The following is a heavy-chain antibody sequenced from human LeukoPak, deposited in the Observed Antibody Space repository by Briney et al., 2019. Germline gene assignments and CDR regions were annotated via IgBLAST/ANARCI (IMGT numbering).Heavy chain of an antibody. D-gene: IGHD3-16*01. CDR1: GYTFTSYD. V-gene: IGHV1-8*01. J-gene: IGHJ6*03. CDR3: ARGFGEGYYYYYMDV. Sequence: AASVKVSCKASGYTFTSYDINWVRQATGQGIEWMGWMNPNSGNTGYAQKFQGRVTMTRNTSISTAYMELSSLRSEDTAVYYCARGFGEGYYYYYMDVWGKGTTVTVSS. CDR2: MNPNSGNT.